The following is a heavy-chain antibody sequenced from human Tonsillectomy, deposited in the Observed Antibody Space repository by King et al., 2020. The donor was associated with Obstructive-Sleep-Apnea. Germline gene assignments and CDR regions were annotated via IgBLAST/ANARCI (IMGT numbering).Heavy chain of an antibody. J-gene: IGHJ3*02. D-gene: IGHD3-22*01. Sequence: QVTLKESGPALVKPTQTLTLTCTFSGFSLSTRGMCVSWIRQPPGMALEWLARIDWDDDEFYRTSLKTRLSISKDTSKNQVVLTMTNMDPVDTATYYCARDHYYDNTWGAFDIWGQGTMVTVSS. CDR1: GFSLSTRGMC. V-gene: IGHV2-70*04. CDR3: ARDHYYDNTWGAFDI. CDR2: IDWDDDE.